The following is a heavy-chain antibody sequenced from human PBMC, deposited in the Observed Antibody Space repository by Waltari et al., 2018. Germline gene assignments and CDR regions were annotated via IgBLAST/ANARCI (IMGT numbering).Heavy chain of an antibody. CDR3: ARGIPARYCRGGSCYSSHDY. CDR2: IIPIFGTA. CDR1: GGTFSSYA. J-gene: IGHJ4*02. Sequence: VQLVQSGAEVKKPGSSVTVSCKASGGTFSSYAIRWVRPAPGHGIEWMGGIIPIFGTANYAQKFQGRVTITADESTSTAYMELSSLRSEDTAVYYCARGIPARYCRGGSCYSSHDYWGQGTLVTVSS. D-gene: IGHD2-15*01. V-gene: IGHV1-69*13.